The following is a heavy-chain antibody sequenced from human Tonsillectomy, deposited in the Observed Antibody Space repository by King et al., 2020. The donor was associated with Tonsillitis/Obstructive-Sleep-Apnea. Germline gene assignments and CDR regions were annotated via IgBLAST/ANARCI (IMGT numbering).Heavy chain of an antibody. D-gene: IGHD6-19*01. J-gene: IGHJ4*02. Sequence: QITLKESGPALVKPTQTLTLTCTFSGFSLRTSGMCVSWIRQPPGKALEWLARIDWDDDEYYSTSLKTRLTISKDTFKNQVVLTMTNMDPVDTATYYCARISSGWWGFDYWGQGTLVTVSS. V-gene: IGHV2-70*15. CDR2: IDWDDDE. CDR3: ARISSGWWGFDY. CDR1: GFSLRTSGMC.